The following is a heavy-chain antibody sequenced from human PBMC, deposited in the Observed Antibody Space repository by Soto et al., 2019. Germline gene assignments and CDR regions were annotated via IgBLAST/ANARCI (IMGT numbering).Heavy chain of an antibody. V-gene: IGHV1-69*12. D-gene: IGHD3-10*01. Sequence: QVQLVQSGAEVKKPGSSVKVSCKASGGTFSNYALISWVRQAPGQGLEWMGGIIPIGATVNYAQKFQGRVTITADESTSTVYMDLGSLRSEDTAVYYCARALLGFGYTYADVWGQGTTVTVSS. J-gene: IGHJ6*02. CDR3: ARALLGFGYTYADV. CDR2: IIPIGATV. CDR1: GGTFSNYA.